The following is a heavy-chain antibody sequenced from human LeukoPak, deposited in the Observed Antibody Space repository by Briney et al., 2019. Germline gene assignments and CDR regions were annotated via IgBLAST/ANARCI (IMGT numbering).Heavy chain of an antibody. J-gene: IGHJ2*01. CDR2: ISSSGSTI. Sequence: PGGSLRLSCAASGFTFSDYYMSWIRQAPGKGLEWVSYISSSGSTIYYADSVKGRFTISRDNAKNSLYLQMNSLRAEDTAVYYCARDRKVVAKGWYFDLWGRGTLGTVSS. D-gene: IGHD2-15*01. V-gene: IGHV3-11*01. CDR1: GFTFSDYY. CDR3: ARDRKVVAKGWYFDL.